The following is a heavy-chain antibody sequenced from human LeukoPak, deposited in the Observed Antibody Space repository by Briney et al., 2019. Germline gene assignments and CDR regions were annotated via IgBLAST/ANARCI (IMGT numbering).Heavy chain of an antibody. Sequence: GRSLRLSCAASGFTFSSYGMHWVRQAPGKGLEWVAVISYDGSNKYYADSVKGRFTISRDNSKNTLYLQMNSLRAEDTALYYCAKDTGSGFIAAPGNSGVDYWGQGTLVTVSS. J-gene: IGHJ4*02. D-gene: IGHD6-13*01. CDR3: AKDTGSGFIAAPGNSGVDY. CDR1: GFTFSSYG. CDR2: ISYDGSNK. V-gene: IGHV3-30*18.